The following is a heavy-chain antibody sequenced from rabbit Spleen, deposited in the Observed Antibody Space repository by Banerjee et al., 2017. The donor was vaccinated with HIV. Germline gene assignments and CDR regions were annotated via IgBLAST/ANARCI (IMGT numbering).Heavy chain of an antibody. CDR1: GFSFIAGYY. D-gene: IGHD3-3*01. Sequence: QSLEESGGDLVKPEGSLTLACTASGFSFIAGYYMSWVRQAPGRGLEWIGYIDPIFGGTYYASWVNGRFTISRHNAQNTLFLQLNSLTVADTATYFCVRDLVVAIGWNFNLWGQGTLVTVS. J-gene: IGHJ4*01. V-gene: IGHV1S40*01. CDR2: IDPIFGGT. CDR3: VRDLVVAIGWNFNL.